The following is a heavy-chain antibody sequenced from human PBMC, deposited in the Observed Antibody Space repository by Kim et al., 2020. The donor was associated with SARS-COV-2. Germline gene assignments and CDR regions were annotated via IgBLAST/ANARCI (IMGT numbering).Heavy chain of an antibody. D-gene: IGHD3-22*01. CDR2: INSDGSST. J-gene: IGHJ6*02. Sequence: GGSLRLSCAASGFTFSSYWMHWVRQAPGKGLVWVSRINSDGSSTSYADSVKGRFTISRDNAKNTLYLQMNSLRAEDTAVYYCARTPVGGYYDSSGYYRVYYYYGMDVWGQGTTVTVSS. CDR3: ARTPVGGYYDSSGYYRVYYYYGMDV. CDR1: GFTFSSYW. V-gene: IGHV3-74*01.